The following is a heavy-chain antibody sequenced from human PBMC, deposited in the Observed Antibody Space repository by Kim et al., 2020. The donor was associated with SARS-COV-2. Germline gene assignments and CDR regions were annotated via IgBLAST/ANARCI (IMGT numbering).Heavy chain of an antibody. J-gene: IGHJ4*02. CDR3: ARWYTIYGDPIDY. D-gene: IGHD4-17*01. V-gene: IGHV3-11*06. CDR2: ISSSSSYT. CDR1: GFTFSDYY. Sequence: GGSLRLSCAASGFTFSDYYMSWIRQAPGKGLEWVSYISSSSSYTNYADSVKGRFTISIDNAKNSLYLQMNSLRAEDTAVYYCARWYTIYGDPIDYWGQGTLVTVSS.